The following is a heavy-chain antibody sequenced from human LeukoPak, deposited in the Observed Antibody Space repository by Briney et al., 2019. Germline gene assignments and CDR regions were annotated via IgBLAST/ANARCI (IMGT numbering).Heavy chain of an antibody. CDR2: ISYDGSNK. Sequence: GGSLRLSCAASGFTFSSYGMHWVRQAPGKGLEWVAVISYDGSNKYYADSVKGRFTISRDNSKNTLYLQMNSLRAEDTAVYYCAKDASNHWDYWGQGTLVTVSS. D-gene: IGHD1-14*01. V-gene: IGHV3-30*18. J-gene: IGHJ4*02. CDR3: AKDASNHWDY. CDR1: GFTFSSYG.